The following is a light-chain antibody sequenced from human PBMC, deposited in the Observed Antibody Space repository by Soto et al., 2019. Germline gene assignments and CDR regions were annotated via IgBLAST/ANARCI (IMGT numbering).Light chain of an antibody. CDR1: SSDVGGYNY. Sequence: QSALTQPASVSGSPGQSITISCTGTSSDVGGYNYVSWYQQHPGKAPRLMIYEVTNRPSGVSNCFSGSKSGNTASLTISGLQAEDEADYYCNSYTTSSALVVFGGGTKLTVL. V-gene: IGLV2-14*01. CDR2: EVT. CDR3: NSYTTSSALVV. J-gene: IGLJ3*02.